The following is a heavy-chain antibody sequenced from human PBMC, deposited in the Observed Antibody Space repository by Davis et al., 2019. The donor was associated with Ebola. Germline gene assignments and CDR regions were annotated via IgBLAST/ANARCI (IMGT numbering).Heavy chain of an antibody. D-gene: IGHD2-21*02. CDR2: IYPGDPDT. J-gene: IGHJ4*02. V-gene: IGHV5-51*01. CDR1: GYSFTSYW. CDR3: ARLRCGGDCYSDY. Sequence: GGSLRLSCKGSGYSFTSYWIGWVRQMPGKGLEWMGIIYPGDPDTRYSPSFQGQVTISADKSISTAYLQWSSLKASDTAMYYCARLRCGGDCYSDYWGQGTLVTVSS.